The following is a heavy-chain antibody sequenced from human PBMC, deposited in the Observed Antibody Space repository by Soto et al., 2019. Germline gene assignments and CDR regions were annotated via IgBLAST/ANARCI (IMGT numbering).Heavy chain of an antibody. D-gene: IGHD3-10*01. CDR1: GYTFTNNG. J-gene: IGHJ4*02. Sequence: QIQLVQSGAEVKKPGASVKVSCKASGYTFTNNGINWVRQAPGQGLEWMGWISGYNGNANYAQKFQGRVTMTTDTSTSTAYMELRSLTSDDTAVYYCARGHSHYRSENWGQETLVTVSS. CDR3: ARGHSHYRSEN. V-gene: IGHV1-18*01. CDR2: ISGYNGNA.